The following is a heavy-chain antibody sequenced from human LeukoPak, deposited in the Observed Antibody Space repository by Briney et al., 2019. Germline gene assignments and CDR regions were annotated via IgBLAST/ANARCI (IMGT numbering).Heavy chain of an antibody. CDR3: TRPESSSSLACDH. V-gene: IGHV3-74*01. J-gene: IGHJ4*02. CDR1: GFPFSSPW. Sequence: GGSLRLSCSAPGFPFSSPWMHLVRQAPGKGPVLVSRINSDGSTTNYADSVKGRFIISRDNAKNTLYLQMNSLRAEDTAVYYCTRPESSSSLACDHWGQGTLVTVSS. CDR2: INSDGSTT. D-gene: IGHD2-2*01.